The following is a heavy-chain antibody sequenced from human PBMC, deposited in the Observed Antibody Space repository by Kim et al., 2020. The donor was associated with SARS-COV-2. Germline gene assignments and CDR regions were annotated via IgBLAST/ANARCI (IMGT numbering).Heavy chain of an antibody. D-gene: IGHD2-21*01. Sequence: ASVKVSCKTSGYTFTSYPMEWVRQAPGQGLEWMGGINTNTGNPTYAQGFAGRFVFSLDTSVSTAYLQISSLKAEDTAVYYCATGDTNSWYHFDYWGQGTLITVSS. CDR1: GYTFTSYP. CDR2: INTNTGNP. V-gene: IGHV7-4-1*02. CDR3: ATGDTNSWYHFDY. J-gene: IGHJ4*02.